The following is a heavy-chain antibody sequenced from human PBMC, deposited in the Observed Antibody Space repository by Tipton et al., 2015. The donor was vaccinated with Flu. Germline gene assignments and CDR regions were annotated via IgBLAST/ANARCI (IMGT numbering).Heavy chain of an antibody. CDR3: ARDRPGYIRYSNYYYGMDV. D-gene: IGHD5-24*01. J-gene: IGHJ6*02. V-gene: IGHV1-18*01. Sequence: QMQLVQSGAEVKKPGASVKVSCKASGYTFTSYGISWVRQAPGQGLEWMGWISAYNGNTNYAQKLQGRVTMTTDTSTSTAYMELRSLRSDDTAVYYCARDRPGYIRYSNYYYGMDVWGQGTTVTVSS. CDR2: ISAYNGNT. CDR1: GYTFTSYG.